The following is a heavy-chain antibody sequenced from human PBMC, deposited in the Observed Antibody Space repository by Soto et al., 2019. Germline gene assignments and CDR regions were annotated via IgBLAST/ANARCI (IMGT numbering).Heavy chain of an antibody. CDR1: GFTFSSYG. V-gene: IGHV3-33*01. CDR2: IWYDGSNK. CDR3: ARDNYYDSSGYYP. Sequence: GGSLRLSCAASGFTFSSYGMHWVRQAPGKGLEWVAVIWYDGSNKYYADSVKGRFTISRDNSKNTLYLQMNSLRAEDTAVYYCARDNYYDSSGYYPWGQGTLVTVS. D-gene: IGHD3-22*01. J-gene: IGHJ5*02.